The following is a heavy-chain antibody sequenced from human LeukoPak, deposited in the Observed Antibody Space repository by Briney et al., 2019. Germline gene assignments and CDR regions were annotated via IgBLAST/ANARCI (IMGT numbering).Heavy chain of an antibody. V-gene: IGHV3-48*04. CDR1: GFTFSSYW. D-gene: IGHD4-17*01. CDR2: ISSSGSTI. CDR3: APIRDYQGPIDY. J-gene: IGHJ4*02. Sequence: PGGSLRLSCAASGFTFSSYWMHWVRQAPGKGLEWVSYISSSGSTIYYADSVKGRFTISRDNAKNSLYLQMNSLRAEDTAAYYCAPIRDYQGPIDYWGQGTLVTVSS.